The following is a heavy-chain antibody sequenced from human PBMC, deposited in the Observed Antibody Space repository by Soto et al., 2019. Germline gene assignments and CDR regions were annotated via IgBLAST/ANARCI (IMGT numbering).Heavy chain of an antibody. CDR1: GFTFSSYA. CDR3: ANRVYHGDFDY. D-gene: IGHD2-2*01. V-gene: IGHV3-23*01. CDR2: ISNSGGGT. Sequence: EVPLLESGGGLVQPGGSLRLSCAASGFTFSSYAMSWVRQAPGKGLEWVSGISNSGGGTYYADSVKGRFTLSRDNSKNTLYLQMNSLRADDTAVYYCANRVYHGDFDYWGQGTLVTVCS. J-gene: IGHJ4*02.